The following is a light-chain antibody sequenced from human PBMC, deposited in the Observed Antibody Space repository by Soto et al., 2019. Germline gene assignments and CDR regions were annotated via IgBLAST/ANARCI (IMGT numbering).Light chain of an antibody. Sequence: EIVLTQSPGTLSLSPGERATLSCRASQSISSSYLAWYQQKPGQAPRLLIYGAFSRATDIPDRFSGSASGTDFTLTISRLEPEDFAVYYCRQYGDSLYTFGQGTKLEIK. CDR2: GAF. J-gene: IGKJ2*01. V-gene: IGKV3-20*01. CDR1: QSISSSY. CDR3: RQYGDSLYT.